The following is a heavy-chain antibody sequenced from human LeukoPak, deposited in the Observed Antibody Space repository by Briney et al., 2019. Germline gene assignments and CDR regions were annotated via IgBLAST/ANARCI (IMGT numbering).Heavy chain of an antibody. D-gene: IGHD2-15*01. CDR2: IHYSGKT. J-gene: IGHJ4*02. Sequence: SETLSLTCTVSGGSISSYYWSWIRQPPGKGLESIGYIHYSGKTDYNPSLKSRVTISVDTSKNQFSLKLTPVTAADTAVYYCARLGTCSGGHCLPDYWGQGTLVTVSS. CDR1: GGSISSYY. CDR3: ARLGTCSGGHCLPDY. V-gene: IGHV4-59*01.